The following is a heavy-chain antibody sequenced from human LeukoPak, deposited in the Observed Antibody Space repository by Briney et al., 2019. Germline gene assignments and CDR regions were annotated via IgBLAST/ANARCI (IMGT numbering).Heavy chain of an antibody. D-gene: IGHD3-22*01. V-gene: IGHV4-30-2*01. CDR1: GGSISSGGYS. J-gene: IGHJ3*02. CDR2: IYHSGST. Sequence: PSETLSLTCAVSGGSISSGGYSWSWTRQPPGKGLEWIGYIYHSGSTYYNPSLKSRVTISVDRSKNQFSLKLSSVTAADTAVYYCASAYYYDSSGYFLWPDAFDIWGQGTMVTVSS. CDR3: ASAYYYDSSGYFLWPDAFDI.